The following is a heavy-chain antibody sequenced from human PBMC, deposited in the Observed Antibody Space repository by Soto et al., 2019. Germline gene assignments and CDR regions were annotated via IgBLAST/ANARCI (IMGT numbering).Heavy chain of an antibody. CDR1: GGSFSGYY. J-gene: IGHJ6*02. CDR2: INHSGST. V-gene: IGHV4-34*01. CDR3: ARARYSSSWYRYYGMDV. Sequence: QVQLQQWGAGLLKPSETLSLTRAVYGGSFSGYYWSWIRQPPGKGLEWIGEINHSGSTNYNPSLKSRVTISVDTSKNQFSLKLSSVTAADTAVYYCARARYSSSWYRYYGMDVWGQGTTVTVSS. D-gene: IGHD6-13*01.